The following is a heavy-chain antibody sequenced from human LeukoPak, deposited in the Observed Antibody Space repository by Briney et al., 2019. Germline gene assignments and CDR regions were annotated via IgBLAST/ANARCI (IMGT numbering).Heavy chain of an antibody. J-gene: IGHJ4*02. CDR2: IRYDGSNK. D-gene: IGHD4-11*01. Sequence: GGSLRLSCAASGFIFSSYGIHWVRQAPGKGLEWVAFIRYDGSNKYYTDSVKGRFTISRDNSKNTLYLQMNSLRAEDTAVYYCAKEDPGRSTIEYWGQGTLVTVSS. CDR1: GFIFSSYG. V-gene: IGHV3-30*02. CDR3: AKEDPGRSTIEY.